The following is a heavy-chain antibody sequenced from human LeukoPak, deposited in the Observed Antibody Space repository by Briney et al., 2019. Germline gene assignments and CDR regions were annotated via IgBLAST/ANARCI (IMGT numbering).Heavy chain of an antibody. V-gene: IGHV3-9*01. CDR2: ISWNSGSI. Sequence: PGRSLRLSCAASGFTFDDYAMHWVRQAPGKGLEWVSGISWNSGSIGYADSVKGRFTISRDNAKNSLYLQMNSLRAEDTAVYYCARDDAQIAAALDYWGQGTLVTVSS. J-gene: IGHJ4*02. D-gene: IGHD6-13*01. CDR1: GFTFDDYA. CDR3: ARDDAQIAAALDY.